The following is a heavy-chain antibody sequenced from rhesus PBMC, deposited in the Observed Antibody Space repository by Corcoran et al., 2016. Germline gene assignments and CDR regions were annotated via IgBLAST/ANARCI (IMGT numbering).Heavy chain of an antibody. V-gene: IGHV4-65*01. Sequence: QLQLQESGPGLVKPSETLSLTCAVSGGSISSSNWWSWIRQPPGKGLERIGYISGSSGSTYYNPSLKSRVTISTDTSKHQFSLKLSSVTAADTAVYYCARRRVGATFDYWGQGVLVTVSS. CDR1: GGSISSSNW. D-gene: IGHD1-44*02. J-gene: IGHJ4*01. CDR3: ARRRVGATFDY. CDR2: ISGSSGST.